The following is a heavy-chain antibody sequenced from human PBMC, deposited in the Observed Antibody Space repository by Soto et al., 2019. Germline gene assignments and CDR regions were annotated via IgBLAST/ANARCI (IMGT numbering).Heavy chain of an antibody. V-gene: IGHV7-4-1*01. J-gene: IGHJ3*02. CDR3: ARVTRNDDAFDI. CDR2: INTNTGNP. Sequence: ASVKVSCKASGYTFASYALNWVRQATGQGLERMGWINTNTGNPTSAQGFTGRFVFSFDTSVSTAYLQIFSLKAEDSAVYYCARVTRNDDAFDIWGQGTLVTVSS. D-gene: IGHD1-1*01. CDR1: GYTFASYA.